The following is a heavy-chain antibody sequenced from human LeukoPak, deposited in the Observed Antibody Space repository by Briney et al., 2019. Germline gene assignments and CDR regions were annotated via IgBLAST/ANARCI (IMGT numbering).Heavy chain of an antibody. CDR2: IKSKTDGGTT. V-gene: IGHV3-15*01. CDR3: TTGYSGYDLSLADY. D-gene: IGHD5-12*01. J-gene: IGHJ4*02. CDR1: GFTFSNAW. Sequence: GGSLRLSCAASGFTFSNAWMSWVRQAPGKGLEWVGRIKSKTDGGTTDYAAPVKGRFTISRDDSKNTLYLQMNSLKTEDTAVYYCTTGYSGYDLSLADYWGQGTLVTVSS.